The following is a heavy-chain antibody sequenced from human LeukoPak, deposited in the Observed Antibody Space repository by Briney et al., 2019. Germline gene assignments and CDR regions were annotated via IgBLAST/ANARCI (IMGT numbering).Heavy chain of an antibody. CDR1: GFTFSSYG. CDR3: AKGRLGVRTFDY. Sequence: PGRSLRLSCAASGFTFSSYGMHWVRQAPGKGLEWVAVISYDGSNKYYADSVKGRFTISRDNSKNTLYLQMNSLRAEVTAVYYCAKGRLGVRTFDYWGQGTLVTVSS. CDR2: ISYDGSNK. J-gene: IGHJ4*02. V-gene: IGHV3-30*18. D-gene: IGHD6-19*01.